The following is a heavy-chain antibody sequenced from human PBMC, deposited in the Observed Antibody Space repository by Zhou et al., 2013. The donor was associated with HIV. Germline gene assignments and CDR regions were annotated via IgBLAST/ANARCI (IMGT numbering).Heavy chain of an antibody. CDR3: ARDWQFHVIFDDYYIDV. CDR1: GYSFISYG. J-gene: IGHJ6*03. Sequence: QVQLVQSGAEVKKPGASMKVSCKASGYSFISYGISWVRQAPGQGLEWMGWISGYNGNTNYAQKFQGRVTMTTDTSTSTAYMELRSLRSDDTAVYYCARDWQFHVIFDDYYIDVWGEGTTVIVSS. CDR2: ISGYNGNT. V-gene: IGHV1-18*01. D-gene: IGHD3-3*02.